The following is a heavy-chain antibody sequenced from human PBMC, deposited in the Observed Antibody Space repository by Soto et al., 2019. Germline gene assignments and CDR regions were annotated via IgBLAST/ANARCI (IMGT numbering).Heavy chain of an antibody. CDR3: AREVVVAATYYYYGMDV. Sequence: QVQLQESGPGLVKPSQTLSLTCTVSGGSISSGDYYWSWIRQPPGKGLEWIGYIYYSGSTYYNPSLKSRVTISVDTSKNQFSLKLSSVTAADTAVYYCAREVVVAATYYYYGMDVWGQGTTVTVSS. J-gene: IGHJ6*02. CDR2: IYYSGST. D-gene: IGHD2-15*01. V-gene: IGHV4-30-4*01. CDR1: GGSISSGDYY.